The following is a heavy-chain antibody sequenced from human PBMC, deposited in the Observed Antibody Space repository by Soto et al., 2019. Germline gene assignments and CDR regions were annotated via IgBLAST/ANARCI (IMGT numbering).Heavy chain of an antibody. CDR2: MNPNSGNT. V-gene: IGHV1-8*01. CDR3: ARGGRWMHIVVEDV. Sequence: XVKVSCKASGYTFTSYDINWVRHATGQGLEWMGWMNPNSGNTGYAQMFQGRVTMTRNTSISTAYMELSSLRYEDTAVYYCARGGRWMHIVVEDVWGKGTTVTVSS. D-gene: IGHD2-2*01. CDR1: GYTFTSYD. J-gene: IGHJ6*04.